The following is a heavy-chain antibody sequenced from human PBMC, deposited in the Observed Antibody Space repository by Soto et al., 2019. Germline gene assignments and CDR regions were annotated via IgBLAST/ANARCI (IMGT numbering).Heavy chain of an antibody. D-gene: IGHD2-21*01. CDR1: GFTFSSYA. Sequence: GGSLRLSCAASGFTFSSYAMSWVRQAPGKGLEWVSAISGSGGSTYYADSVKGRFTISRDNSKNTLYLQMNSLRAEDTAVYYCARLGIPGYYYGMDVWGQGTTVTVSS. CDR3: ARLGIPGYYYGMDV. V-gene: IGHV3-23*01. J-gene: IGHJ6*02. CDR2: ISGSGGST.